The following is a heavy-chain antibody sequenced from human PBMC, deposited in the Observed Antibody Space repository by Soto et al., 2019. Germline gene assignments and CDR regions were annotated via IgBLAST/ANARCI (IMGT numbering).Heavy chain of an antibody. Sequence: QVQLVESGGGVVQPGRSLRLSCAASGFTFSSYGMHWVRQAPGKGLEWVAVIWYDGSNKYYADSVKGRFTISRDNSKNTLYLQMNSLRAEDTAVYYCARDGVEYLSGMDVWGQGTTVTVSS. CDR2: IWYDGSNK. CDR1: GFTFSSYG. CDR3: ARDGVEYLSGMDV. D-gene: IGHD2-8*01. V-gene: IGHV3-33*01. J-gene: IGHJ6*02.